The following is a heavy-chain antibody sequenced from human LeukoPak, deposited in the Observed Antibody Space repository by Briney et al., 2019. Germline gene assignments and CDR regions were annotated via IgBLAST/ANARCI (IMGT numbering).Heavy chain of an antibody. J-gene: IGHJ3*02. D-gene: IGHD3-10*01. V-gene: IGHV3-21*01. CDR3: ARDGQTWFGELDDAFDI. Sequence: GGSLRLSCAASGFTFSSYSMNWVRQAPGKGLEWVSSISSSSSYIYYADSVKGRFTISRDNAKNSLYLQMNSLGAEDTAVYYCARDGQTWFGELDDAFDIWGQGTMVTVSS. CDR1: GFTFSSYS. CDR2: ISSSSSYI.